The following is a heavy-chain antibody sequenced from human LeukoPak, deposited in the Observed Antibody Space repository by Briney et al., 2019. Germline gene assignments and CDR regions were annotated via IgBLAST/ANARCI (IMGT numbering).Heavy chain of an antibody. V-gene: IGHV3-23*01. CDR2: ISGGGGAT. J-gene: IGHJ4*02. CDR1: GFTFSSYV. CDR3: AKDQPGYSSSWGLSD. Sequence: GGSLRLSCAASGFTFSSYVINWVRQAPGRGLEWVSTISGGGGATYYADSVKGRFTISRDNSKNTMYLQMNSLRAEDTAVYYCAKDQPGYSSSWGLSDWGQGTLVTVSS. D-gene: IGHD6-13*01.